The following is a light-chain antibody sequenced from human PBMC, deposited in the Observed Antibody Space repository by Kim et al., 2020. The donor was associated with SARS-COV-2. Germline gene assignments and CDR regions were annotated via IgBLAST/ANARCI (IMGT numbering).Light chain of an antibody. CDR3: QHLNTYPH. V-gene: IGKV1-9*01. J-gene: IGKJ4*01. Sequence: IQLTQSPSSLSASVGDTVTITCRASQDINSFLAWYQQKPGQVPILRIYGAFTLHSGVPSRFRGSGSGTDFTLTISSLQPEDFATYYCQHLNTYPHFGGGTKVDIK. CDR1: QDINSF. CDR2: GAF.